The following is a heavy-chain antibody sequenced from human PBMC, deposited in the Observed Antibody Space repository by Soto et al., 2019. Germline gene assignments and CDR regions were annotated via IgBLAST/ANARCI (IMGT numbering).Heavy chain of an antibody. J-gene: IGHJ6*02. Sequence: GGSLRLSCAASGFTFSGSAMHWVRQASGKGLEWVGRIRSKANSYATAYAASVKGRFTISRDDSKNTAYLQMNSLKTEDTAVYYCTRGGYSYGQGWYYYGMDVWGQGTTVTVSS. CDR1: GFTFSGSA. CDR2: IRSKANSYAT. CDR3: TRGGYSYGQGWYYYGMDV. V-gene: IGHV3-73*01. D-gene: IGHD5-18*01.